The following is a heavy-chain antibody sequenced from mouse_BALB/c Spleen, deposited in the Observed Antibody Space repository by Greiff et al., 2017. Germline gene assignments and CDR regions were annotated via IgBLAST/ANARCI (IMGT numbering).Heavy chain of an antibody. D-gene: IGHD2-3*01. Sequence: LQESGPELVRPGESVKISCKGSGYTFTDYAMHWVKQSHAKSLEWIGVISIYYDNTNYNQKFKGKATMTVDKSSSTAYMELARLTSEDSAIYYCASGGHYDGFSWFAYWGQGTLVTVSA. V-gene: IGHV1-67*01. CDR3: ASGGHYDGFSWFAY. CDR1: GYTFTDYA. J-gene: IGHJ3*01. CDR2: ISIYYDNT.